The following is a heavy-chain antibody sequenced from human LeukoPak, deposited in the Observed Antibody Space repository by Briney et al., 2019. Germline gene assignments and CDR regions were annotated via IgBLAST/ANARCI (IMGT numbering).Heavy chain of an antibody. CDR3: ARGDYSNAYRRYYYMDV. D-gene: IGHD4-11*01. Sequence: GRSLRLSCAASGFTSGSYTMDWVHQGPGKGLEYVSGISSSGGSTYYANSVKGRFTISRDNSKNTLYLQMGSLRAEDMAVYYCARGDYSNAYRRYYYMDVWGKGTTVTVSS. V-gene: IGHV3-64*01. CDR1: GFTSGSYT. CDR2: ISSSGGST. J-gene: IGHJ6*03.